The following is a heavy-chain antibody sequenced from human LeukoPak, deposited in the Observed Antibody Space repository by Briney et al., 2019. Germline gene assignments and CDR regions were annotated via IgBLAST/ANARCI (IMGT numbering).Heavy chain of an antibody. CDR1: GYTFTDYY. V-gene: IGHV1-2*02. Sequence: ASAKVSCKASGYTFTDYYMHWVRQAPGQGLEWMGWINPKSRATNYAQNFQGRVTLTRDTSISTAYMELSSLRSDDTAVYYCARGVDTAVIPYYYYYMDVWGIGTTVTVSS. CDR3: ARGVDTAVIPYYYYYMDV. D-gene: IGHD5-18*01. CDR2: INPKSRAT. J-gene: IGHJ6*03.